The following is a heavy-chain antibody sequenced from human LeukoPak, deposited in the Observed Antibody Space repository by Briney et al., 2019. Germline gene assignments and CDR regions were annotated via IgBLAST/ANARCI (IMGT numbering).Heavy chain of an antibody. Sequence: SETLSLTCTVSGYSISSGYYWGWIRQPPGKGLEWIGTIYPSGSTYYNPSLKSRVTISVDTSKNQFSLKLSSVTAADTAVFYCAREERDGSCVVGDYWGQGALVTVSS. J-gene: IGHJ4*02. CDR3: AREERDGSCVVGDY. CDR2: IYPSGST. CDR1: GYSISSGYY. D-gene: IGHD2-2*01. V-gene: IGHV4-38-2*02.